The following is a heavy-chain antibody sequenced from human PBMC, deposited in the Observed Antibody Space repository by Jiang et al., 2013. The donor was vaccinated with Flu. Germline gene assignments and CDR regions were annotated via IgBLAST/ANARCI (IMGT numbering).Heavy chain of an antibody. J-gene: IGHJ3*01. CDR1: GYSFTSYY. Sequence: EVKKPGASVKVSCERRSGYSFTSYYLHWVRQAPGQGLEWMGIINPSAGSTRNAQKFRGRVSMTRDTSTNTVYMELSSLRSDDTAVYYCARERDSSGYHASDVWGQGTMVTVSS. CDR2: INPSAGST. D-gene: IGHD3-22*01. V-gene: IGHV1-46*01. CDR3: ARERDSSGYHASDV.